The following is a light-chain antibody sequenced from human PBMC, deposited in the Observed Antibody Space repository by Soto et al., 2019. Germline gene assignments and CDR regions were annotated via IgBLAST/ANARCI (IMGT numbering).Light chain of an antibody. CDR2: DTN. CDR1: TGAVTSGHY. CDR3: LLFYSGPRV. V-gene: IGLV7-46*01. J-gene: IGLJ3*02. Sequence: QTVVTQEPLLTVSPGGTVTLTCDSSTGAVTSGHYPYWFQQKPGQAPRTLIYDTNNKHSWTPARFSGSLLGGKAALTLSGAQPEDEAEYYCLLFYSGPRVFGGGTKLTVL.